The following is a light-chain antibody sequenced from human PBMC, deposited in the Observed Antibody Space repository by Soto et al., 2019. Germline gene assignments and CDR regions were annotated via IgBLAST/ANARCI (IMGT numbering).Light chain of an antibody. V-gene: IGLV2-11*01. J-gene: IGLJ1*01. CDR1: SSNVDDYRY. Sequence: QSALTHPCSVSGSPGQSLTISCTGTSSNVDDYRYVSWYQQFPGKAPKLVIYGVNQRPSGVPNRFSGSNSDNTASLTISGLQADDEADYYCCSYVTTPEIFGTGPTVTVL. CDR2: GVN. CDR3: CSYVTTPEI.